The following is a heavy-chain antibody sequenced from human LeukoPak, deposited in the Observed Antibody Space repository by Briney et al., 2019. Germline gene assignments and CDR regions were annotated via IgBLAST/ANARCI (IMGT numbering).Heavy chain of an antibody. CDR3: ARDQGQLLYGFDY. CDR1: GFTFSSYS. Sequence: KPGGSLRLSCAASGFTFSSYSMNWVRQAPGKGLEWVSSISSSSSYIYYADSVKGRFTISRDNAKNSLYLQMNSLRAEDTAVYYCARDQGQLLYGFDYWGQGTLVTVSS. V-gene: IGHV3-21*01. CDR2: ISSSSSYI. D-gene: IGHD2-2*02. J-gene: IGHJ4*02.